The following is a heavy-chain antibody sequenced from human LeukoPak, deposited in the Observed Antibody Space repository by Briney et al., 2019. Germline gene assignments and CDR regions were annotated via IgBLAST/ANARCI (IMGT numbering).Heavy chain of an antibody. V-gene: IGHV3-23*01. J-gene: IGHJ4*02. CDR3: AKERITMLRGGPVDY. CDR1: GFTFSSYA. CDR2: ISGSGGST. D-gene: IGHD3-10*01. Sequence: GGSLRLSCAASGFTFSSYAMSWVRQAPGKGLEWVSSISGSGGSTYYADSVKGRFTISRDNSKNTLYLQVNSLRAEDTAVYYCAKERITMLRGGPVDYWGQGTLVTVSS.